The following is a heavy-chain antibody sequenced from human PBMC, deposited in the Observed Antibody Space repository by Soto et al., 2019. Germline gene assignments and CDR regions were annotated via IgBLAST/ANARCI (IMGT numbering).Heavy chain of an antibody. CDR3: ARGESISVAWFDY. D-gene: IGHD6-19*01. CDR1: GDSVSSNSAA. Sequence: SQTLSLPCAISGDSVSSNSAAWNWSRQSPSRGLEWLGRTYYRSKWYNDYAVSVKSRITINPDTSKNQFSLQLKSVTPEDTAVYYCARGESISVAWFDYWGQGTLVTVSS. J-gene: IGHJ4*02. CDR2: TYYRSKWYN. V-gene: IGHV6-1*01.